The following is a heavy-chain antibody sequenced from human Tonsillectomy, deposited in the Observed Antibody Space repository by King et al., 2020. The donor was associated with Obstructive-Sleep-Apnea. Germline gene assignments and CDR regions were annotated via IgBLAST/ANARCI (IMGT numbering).Heavy chain of an antibody. CDR2: IRYDGSNK. CDR3: AKDGGYSSGWYWGY. D-gene: IGHD6-19*01. J-gene: IGHJ4*02. V-gene: IGHV3-30*02. CDR1: GFTFSSYG. Sequence: VQLVESGGGVVQPGRSLRLSCAASGFTFSSYGMHWVRQAPGKGLEWVAFIRYDGSNKYYADSVKGRFTISRDNSKNTLYLQMNSLRAEDTAVYYCAKDGGYSSGWYWGYWGQGTLVTVSS.